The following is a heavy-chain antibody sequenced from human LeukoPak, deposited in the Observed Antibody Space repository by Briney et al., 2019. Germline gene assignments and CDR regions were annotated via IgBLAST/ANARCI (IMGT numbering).Heavy chain of an antibody. D-gene: IGHD5-24*01. V-gene: IGHV1-69*01. CDR3: AREGEMATIDYFDY. CDR2: IIPIFGTA. Sequence: SVKVSCTASRGTFSSYAISWVRQAPGRGLEWMGGIIPIFGTANYAQKFQGRVTITADESTSAAYMELSSLRSEDTAVYYCAREGEMATIDYFDYWGQGTLVTVSS. J-gene: IGHJ4*02. CDR1: RGTFSSYA.